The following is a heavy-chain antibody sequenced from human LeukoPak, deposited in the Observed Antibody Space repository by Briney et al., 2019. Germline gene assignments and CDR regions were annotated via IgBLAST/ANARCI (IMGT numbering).Heavy chain of an antibody. CDR2: INHSGNT. CDR3: ARVVGEYYDVLTGYYNDYYGMDV. D-gene: IGHD3-9*01. Sequence: SETLSLTCAVYGGSFSSHYWSWIRQPPGKGLEWIGEINHSGNTNYNPSLKSRVTISVDTFKKQFSLKLTSVTAADTAVYYCARVVGEYYDVLTGYYNDYYGMDVWGHGTTVTVSS. V-gene: IGHV4-34*01. CDR1: GGSFSSHY. J-gene: IGHJ6*02.